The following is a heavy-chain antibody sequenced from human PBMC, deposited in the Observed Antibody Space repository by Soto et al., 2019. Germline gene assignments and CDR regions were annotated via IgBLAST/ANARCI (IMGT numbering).Heavy chain of an antibody. CDR2: ISSSSSTI. CDR3: SLDRYYYDGRWAFDS. J-gene: IGHJ3*02. CDR1: GFTFSSYS. D-gene: IGHD3-22*01. Sequence: EVQLVESGGGLVQPGGSLRLSCAASGFTFSSYSMNWVRQAPGKGLEWVSYISSSSSTIYYADSVKVRCTISRDNAKNSLYLQMNSLRAEDTAVYYCSLDRYYYDGRWAFDSWCQGTMVTAS. V-gene: IGHV3-48*01.